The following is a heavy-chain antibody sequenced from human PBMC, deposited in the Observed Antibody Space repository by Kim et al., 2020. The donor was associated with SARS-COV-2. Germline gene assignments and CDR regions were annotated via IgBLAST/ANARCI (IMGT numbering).Heavy chain of an antibody. CDR2: VSAYNGNT. Sequence: ASVKVSCKASGYTFTSYGINWVRQAPGQGLEGMGWVSAYNGNTNYAQKLQGRVTMTTDTSTSTAYMELRGLRSDDTAVYYCARGGGYNWNDVSFDYWGQGTLVTVSS. J-gene: IGHJ4*02. V-gene: IGHV1-18*04. CDR3: ARGGGYNWNDVSFDY. D-gene: IGHD1-20*01. CDR1: GYTFTSYG.